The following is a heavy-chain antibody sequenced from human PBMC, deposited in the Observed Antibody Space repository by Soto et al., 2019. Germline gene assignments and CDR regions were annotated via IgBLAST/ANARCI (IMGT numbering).Heavy chain of an antibody. CDR2: IYSSGST. Sequence: GGSLRLSCAASGFTVSSNYMSWVRQAPGKGLEWVSVIYSSGSTYYADSVKGRFTISRDNSKNTLYLQMNSLRAEDTAVYYCARDYYDSSGYYSAHWGQGTLVTVSS. V-gene: IGHV3-53*01. J-gene: IGHJ4*02. CDR3: ARDYYDSSGYYSAH. D-gene: IGHD3-22*01. CDR1: GFTVSSNY.